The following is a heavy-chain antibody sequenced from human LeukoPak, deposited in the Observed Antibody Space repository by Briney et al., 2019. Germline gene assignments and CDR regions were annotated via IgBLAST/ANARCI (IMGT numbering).Heavy chain of an antibody. V-gene: IGHV4-4*02. J-gene: IGHJ6*02. CDR2: IYQSGRT. CDR1: GDSINSSYW. Sequence: SETLSLTCAVSGDSINSSYWWNWVRQPPGKGLEWIGEIYQSGRTNYDPSLKSRVTISVDESKSQLSLELRSVTAADTAIYYCARVGLLLPYYYNMDVWGQGTKVTVSS. D-gene: IGHD3-22*01. CDR3: ARVGLLLPYYYNMDV.